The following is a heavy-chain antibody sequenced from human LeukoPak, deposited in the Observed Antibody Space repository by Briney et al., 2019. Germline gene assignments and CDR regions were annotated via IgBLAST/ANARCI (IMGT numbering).Heavy chain of an antibody. Sequence: GGSLRLSCAASGFTFSNSYMTWIRQAPGKGLEWASHISRSGSTIYYADSVRGRFTISRDNAKNSLYLEMNSLRAEDTAVYYCAREGIAVAGTGFFDYWGQGTLVTVSS. CDR3: AREGIAVAGTGFFDY. V-gene: IGHV3-11*04. J-gene: IGHJ4*02. CDR1: GFTFSNSY. CDR2: ISRSGSTI. D-gene: IGHD6-19*01.